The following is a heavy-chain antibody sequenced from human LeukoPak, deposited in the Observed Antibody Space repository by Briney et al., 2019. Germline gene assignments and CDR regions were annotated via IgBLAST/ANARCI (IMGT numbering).Heavy chain of an antibody. Sequence: GGSLRLSCVVSGLTVSSNYMSWVRQAPGKGLEWVSAISGRDADTYYADSVKGRFTISRDNSKNTLFLQMNSLRAEDTAVYFCAKRSDYGDNWNYLDYWGQGALVTVSS. CDR2: ISGRDADT. V-gene: IGHV3-23*01. CDR3: AKRSDYGDNWNYLDY. CDR1: GLTVSSNY. D-gene: IGHD4-23*01. J-gene: IGHJ4*02.